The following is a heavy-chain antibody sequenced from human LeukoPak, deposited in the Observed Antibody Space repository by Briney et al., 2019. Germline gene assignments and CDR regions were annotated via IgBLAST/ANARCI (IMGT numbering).Heavy chain of an antibody. V-gene: IGHV4-39*07. D-gene: IGHD4-17*01. J-gene: IGHJ4*02. Sequence: PSETLSLTCTVSGGSVSSSNFYWAWLRQPPGKGLEWIGSIYYTGNTFYNPSLKSRGTLSIDTSKNQFSLKLTSVTAADTAVYYCASPSLMSGEPSYFDFWGQGTLVSVSA. CDR3: ASPSLMSGEPSYFDF. CDR2: IYYTGNT. CDR1: GGSVSSSNFY.